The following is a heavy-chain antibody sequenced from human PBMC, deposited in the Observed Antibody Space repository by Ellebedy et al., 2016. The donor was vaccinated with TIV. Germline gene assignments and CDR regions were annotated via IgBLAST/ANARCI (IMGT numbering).Heavy chain of an antibody. CDR2: LDPEDGET. Sequence: AASVKVSCKVSGYTLTELSMHWVRQAPGKGPEWMGGLDPEDGETSYAQKFQGRVTMTEDTSTDTAYMELSSLRSEDTAVYYCATDTRYDFWSGPRFDYWGQGTLVTVSS. J-gene: IGHJ4*02. CDR3: ATDTRYDFWSGPRFDY. CDR1: GYTLTELS. D-gene: IGHD3-3*01. V-gene: IGHV1-24*01.